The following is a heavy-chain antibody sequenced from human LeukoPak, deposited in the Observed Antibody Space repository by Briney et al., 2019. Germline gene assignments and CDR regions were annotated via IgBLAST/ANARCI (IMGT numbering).Heavy chain of an antibody. CDR2: INHSGST. V-gene: IGHV4-34*01. CDR3: AIGFWSGYFDY. D-gene: IGHD3-3*01. J-gene: IGHJ4*02. CDR1: GGSFSGYY. Sequence: SETPSLTCAVYGGSFSGYYWSWIRQPPGKGLEWIGEINHSGSTNYNPSLKSRVTISVDTSKNQFSLKLSSVTAADTAVYYCAIGFWSGYFDYWGQGTLVTVSS.